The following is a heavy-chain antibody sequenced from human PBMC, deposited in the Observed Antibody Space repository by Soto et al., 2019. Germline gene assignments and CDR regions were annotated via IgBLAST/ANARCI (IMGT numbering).Heavy chain of an antibody. D-gene: IGHD2-2*02. CDR3: ARGHIVVVPAAIDY. CDR2: ISYDGSNK. Sequence: QPGGSLRLSCAASGFTFSSYAMHWVRQAPGKGLEWVAVISYDGSNKYYADSVKGRFTISRDNSKNTLYLQMNSLRAEDTAVYYCARGHIVVVPAAIDYWGQGTLLTVSS. CDR1: GFTFSSYA. J-gene: IGHJ4*02. V-gene: IGHV3-30-3*01.